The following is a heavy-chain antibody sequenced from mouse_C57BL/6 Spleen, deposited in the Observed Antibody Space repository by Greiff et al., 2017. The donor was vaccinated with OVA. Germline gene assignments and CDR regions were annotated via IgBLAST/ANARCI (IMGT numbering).Heavy chain of an antibody. CDR3: ARKYYSYYFDY. V-gene: IGHV1-82*01. J-gene: IGHJ2*01. Sequence: QVQLQQSGPELVKPGASVKISCKASGYAFSSSWMNWVKQRPGKGLEWIGRIYPGDGDTNYNGKFKGKATLTADKSSSTAYMQLSSLTSEDSAVYFCARKYYSYYFDYWGKGTTLTVSS. CDR2: IYPGDGDT. D-gene: IGHD1-1*02. CDR1: GYAFSSSW.